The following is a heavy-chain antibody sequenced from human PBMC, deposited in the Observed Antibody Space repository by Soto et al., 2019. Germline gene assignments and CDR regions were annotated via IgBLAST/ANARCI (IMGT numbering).Heavy chain of an antibody. D-gene: IGHD2-2*02. CDR1: GSRFSNYV. CDR2: IIPIFNST. J-gene: IGHJ4*02. CDR3: AREGRGKKAGYNGLVSLGY. V-gene: IGHV1-69*06. Sequence: SVKVSFKVSGSRFSNYVISWLRQAPGHGLEWLGRIIPIFNSTKYAQSFQGRVTITADKSTSTASLELSSLRSDDTAVYYCAREGRGKKAGYNGLVSLGYWGQGTLVTVSS.